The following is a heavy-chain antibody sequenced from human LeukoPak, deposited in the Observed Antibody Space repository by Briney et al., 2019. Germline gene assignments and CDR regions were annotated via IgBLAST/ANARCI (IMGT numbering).Heavy chain of an antibody. D-gene: IGHD2-2*01. J-gene: IGHJ4*02. CDR2: MNPNSGNT. V-gene: IGHV1-8*02. CDR3: ARGEVDDCSSTSCSIDY. Sequence: ASVKVSCKASGYTFTGYYMHWVRQAPGQGLEWMGWMNPNSGNTGYAQKFQGRVTMTRNTSISTAYMELSSLRSEDTAVYYCARGEVDDCSSTSCSIDYWGQGTLVTVSS. CDR1: GYTFTGYY.